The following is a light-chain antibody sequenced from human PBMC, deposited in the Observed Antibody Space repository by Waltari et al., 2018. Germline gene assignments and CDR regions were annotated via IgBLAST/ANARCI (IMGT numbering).Light chain of an antibody. Sequence: DIQMTQSPTNLSASVGDKVTINCRAKESIAIWLAWYQHKPGTAPKLLIYRASTLERGVPSRFSGAGSGTEFTLTISSLQPDDFATYYCQQYDSESYTFGQGTKLEIK. CDR3: QQYDSESYT. V-gene: IGKV1-5*03. CDR1: ESIAIW. J-gene: IGKJ2*01. CDR2: RAS.